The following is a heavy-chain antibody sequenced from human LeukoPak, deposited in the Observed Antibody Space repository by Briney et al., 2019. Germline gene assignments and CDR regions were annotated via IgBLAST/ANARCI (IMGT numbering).Heavy chain of an antibody. D-gene: IGHD6-19*01. CDR1: GGSISSGSYY. Sequence: SETLSLTCTVSGGSISSGSYYWSWIRQPAGKGLEWIGRIYTSGSTNYNPSLKSRVTISVDTSKNQFSLKLSSVTAADTAVYYCARRGSSGWYNYFDYWGQGTLVTVSS. CDR3: ARRGSSGWYNYFDY. V-gene: IGHV4-61*02. CDR2: IYTSGST. J-gene: IGHJ4*02.